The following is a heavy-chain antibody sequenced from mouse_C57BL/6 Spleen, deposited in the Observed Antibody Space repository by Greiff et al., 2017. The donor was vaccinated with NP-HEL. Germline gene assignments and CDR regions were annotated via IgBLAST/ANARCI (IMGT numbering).Heavy chain of an antibody. D-gene: IGHD1-1*01. V-gene: IGHV1-52*01. J-gene: IGHJ2*01. CDR3: ALLLREYYFDY. Sequence: QVQLKQSGAELVRPGSSVKLSCKASGYTFTSYWMHWVKQRPIQGLEWIGNIDPSDSETHYNQKFKDKATLTVDKSSSTAYMQLSSLTSEDSAVYYCALLLREYYFDYGGQGTTLAVSS. CDR1: GYTFTSYW. CDR2: IDPSDSET.